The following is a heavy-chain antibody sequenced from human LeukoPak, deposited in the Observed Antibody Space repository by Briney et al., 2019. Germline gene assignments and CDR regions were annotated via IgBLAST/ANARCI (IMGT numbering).Heavy chain of an antibody. J-gene: IGHJ6*02. Sequence: SETLSLTCTVSGGSICSSYWSWMRPPPRKGLEWIGYIYYSGSTNYNPSLKSRVTISVDTSKNQFSLKLSSVTAADTAVYYCARAIGNYGMDVWGQGTTVTVSS. V-gene: IGHV4-59*01. CDR1: GGSICSSY. CDR2: IYYSGST. CDR3: ARAIGNYGMDV. D-gene: IGHD3-16*02.